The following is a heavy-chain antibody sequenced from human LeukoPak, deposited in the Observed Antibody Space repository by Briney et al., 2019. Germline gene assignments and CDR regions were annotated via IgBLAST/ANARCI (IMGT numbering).Heavy chain of an antibody. CDR2: IYYSGST. CDR3: ARSSEGRYYYDSSGYSYYYYYMDV. CDR1: GGSISSYY. Sequence: SETLSLTCTVSGGSISSYYWSWIRQPPGKGLEWIGNIYYSGSTNYNPSLKSRVTISVDTSKNQFSLKLNSVTAADTAVYYCARSSEGRYYYDSSGYSYYYYYMDVWGKGTTVTTSS. D-gene: IGHD3-22*01. V-gene: IGHV4-59*01. J-gene: IGHJ6*03.